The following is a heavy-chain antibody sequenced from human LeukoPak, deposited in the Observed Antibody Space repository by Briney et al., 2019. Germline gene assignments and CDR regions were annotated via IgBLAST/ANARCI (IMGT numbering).Heavy chain of an antibody. D-gene: IGHD5-24*01. CDR2: IYYSGST. Sequence: SETLSLTCTVSGGSISSSSYYWGWISQPPGKGLEWIGSIYYSGSTYYNPSLKSRVTISVDTSKNQFSLKLSSVTAADTAVYYCARMRDDAFDIWGQGTMVTVSS. CDR3: ARMRDDAFDI. V-gene: IGHV4-39*07. J-gene: IGHJ3*02. CDR1: GGSISSSSYY.